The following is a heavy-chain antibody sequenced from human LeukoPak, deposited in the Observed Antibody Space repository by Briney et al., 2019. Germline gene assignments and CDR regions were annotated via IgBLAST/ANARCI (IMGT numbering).Heavy chain of an antibody. CDR1: GFSLTTYE. Sequence: GGSLRLSCAASGFSLTTYEMDWVRQAPGKGVEGVAYTDSNSETTHYADSVKGRFIISRDNSKNTLYLQMNSLRAEDTAVYYCAKDSTYYDFWSGYTDYYYYMDVWGKGTTDTVSS. D-gene: IGHD3-3*01. J-gene: IGHJ6*03. CDR2: TDSNSETT. CDR3: AKDSTYYDFWSGYTDYYYYMDV. V-gene: IGHV3-48*03.